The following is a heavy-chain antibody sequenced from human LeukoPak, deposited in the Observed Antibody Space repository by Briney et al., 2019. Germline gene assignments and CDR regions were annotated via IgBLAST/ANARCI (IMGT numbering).Heavy chain of an antibody. CDR2: IIPIFGTA. V-gene: IGHV1-69*01. J-gene: IGHJ4*02. CDR3: ARGSIRFLEWLSFDY. CDR1: GGTFSSYA. D-gene: IGHD3-3*01. Sequence: GASVKVSCKASGGTFSSYAISWVRQAPGQGLEWMGGIIPIFGTANYAQKFQGRVTITADESTSTAYMVLSSLRSEDTAVYYCARGSIRFLEWLSFDYWGQGTLVTVSS.